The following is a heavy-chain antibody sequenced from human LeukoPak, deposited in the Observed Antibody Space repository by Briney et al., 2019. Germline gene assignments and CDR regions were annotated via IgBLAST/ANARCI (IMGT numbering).Heavy chain of an antibody. Sequence: TSETLSLTCTVSGGSMSNYYWSWIWQPPGKGLEWIGYIYYSGSTNYNPSLKSRVTISVDTSKNKFSLKLRSVTAADTAVYYCARVCGGDCYPLGFDPWGQGTLVTVSS. V-gene: IGHV4-59*01. CDR2: IYYSGST. D-gene: IGHD2-21*02. J-gene: IGHJ5*02. CDR1: GGSMSNYY. CDR3: ARVCGGDCYPLGFDP.